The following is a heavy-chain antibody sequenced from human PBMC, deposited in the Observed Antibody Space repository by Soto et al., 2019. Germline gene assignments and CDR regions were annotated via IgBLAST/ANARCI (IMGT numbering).Heavy chain of an antibody. CDR1: GDSVSSNSAG. CDR3: ARGSWDDVSGHYYMDV. D-gene: IGHD1-1*01. V-gene: IGHV6-1*01. CDR2: TYYKSKWYY. Sequence: SETLSLTCDISGDSVSSNSAGWNWIRQTPSRGLEWLGRTYYKSKWYYTYAAYVKSRITVSPDTSKNQFSLQLTSVTPEDTAVYYCARGSWDDVSGHYYMDVWDKGTTVTVS. J-gene: IGHJ6*03.